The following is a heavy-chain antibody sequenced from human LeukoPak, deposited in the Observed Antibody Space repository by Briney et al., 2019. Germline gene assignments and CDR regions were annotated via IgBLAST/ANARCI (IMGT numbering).Heavy chain of an antibody. Sequence: PGGSLRLFCAASGFTFSDYYMSWIRQAPGKGLEWVSYISSSGSTIYYADSVKGQFTISKDNAKNSLYLQMNSLRAEDTAVYYCARDRWFGEFKTPDYWGQGTLVTVSS. J-gene: IGHJ4*02. CDR1: GFTFSDYY. D-gene: IGHD3-10*01. CDR3: ARDRWFGEFKTPDY. V-gene: IGHV3-11*01. CDR2: ISSSGSTI.